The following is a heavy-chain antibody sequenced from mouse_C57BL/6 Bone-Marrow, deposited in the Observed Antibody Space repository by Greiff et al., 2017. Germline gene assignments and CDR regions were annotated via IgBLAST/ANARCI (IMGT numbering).Heavy chain of an antibody. V-gene: IGHV1-55*01. CDR3: ATESWYVDV. J-gene: IGHJ1*03. CDR1: GYTFTSYW. Sequence: QVQLQQPGAELVKPGASVKMTCKASGYTFTSYWITWVQQRPGHGLEWIGDIYPGHGSTNYNEKFKGKATLTVDTSSSTADMQRSSLTYEDTAVYYGATESWYVDVGGTGTTVTVSA. CDR2: IYPGHGST.